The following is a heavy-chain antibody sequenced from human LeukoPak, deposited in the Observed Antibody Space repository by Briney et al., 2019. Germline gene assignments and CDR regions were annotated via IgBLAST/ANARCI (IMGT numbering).Heavy chain of an antibody. V-gene: IGHV1-69*04. CDR3: ATVSTYYYGSGSSTLIDY. D-gene: IGHD3-10*01. CDR1: GGTFSSYA. J-gene: IGHJ4*02. CDR2: IIPILGIA. Sequence: SVKVSCKASGGTFSSYAISWVRQAPGQGLEWMGRIIPILGIANYAQKFQGRVTITADKSTSTAYMELSSLRSEDTAVYYCATVSTYYYGSGSSTLIDYWGQGTLVTVSS.